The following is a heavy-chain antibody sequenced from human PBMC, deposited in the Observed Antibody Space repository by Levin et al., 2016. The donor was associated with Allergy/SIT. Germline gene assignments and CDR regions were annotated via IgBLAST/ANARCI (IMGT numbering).Heavy chain of an antibody. CDR1: GFTFSSYS. Sequence: GESLKISCAASGFTFSSYSMNWVRQAPGKGLEWVSSISSSSSYIYYADSVKGRFTISRDNAKNSLYLQMNSLRAEDTAVYYCARGYCSGDCYTGDPWGQGTLVTVSS. CDR3: ARGYCSGDCYTGDP. V-gene: IGHV3-21*01. CDR2: ISSSSSYI. D-gene: IGHD2-21*01. J-gene: IGHJ5*02.